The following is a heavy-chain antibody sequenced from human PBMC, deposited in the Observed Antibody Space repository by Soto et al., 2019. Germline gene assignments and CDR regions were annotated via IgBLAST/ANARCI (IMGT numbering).Heavy chain of an antibody. D-gene: IGHD1-7*01. Sequence: QVQLVQSGAEVKKPGSSVKVSCKASGGTFSSYAISWVRQAPGQGLEWMGGIIPIFGTANYAQKFQGRVTIPADESTSQAYMGLSSLRSEDTAVYYCASVLELHYYYGMDGWGQGTTVTVSS. CDR2: IIPIFGTA. J-gene: IGHJ6*02. V-gene: IGHV1-69*12. CDR3: ASVLELHYYYGMDG. CDR1: GGTFSSYA.